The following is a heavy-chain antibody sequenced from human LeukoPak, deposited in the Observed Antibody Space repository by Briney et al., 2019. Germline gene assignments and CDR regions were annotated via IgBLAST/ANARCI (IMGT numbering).Heavy chain of an antibody. Sequence: SVKVSCKASGGTFSSYAISWVRQAPGQGLEWMGGIIPIFGTANYAQKFQGRVTITTDESTSTAYMELSSLRSEDTAVYYCATCPVTAAAGRLDYWGQGTLVTVSS. D-gene: IGHD6-13*01. V-gene: IGHV1-69*05. CDR3: ATCPVTAAAGRLDY. J-gene: IGHJ4*02. CDR2: IIPIFGTA. CDR1: GGTFSSYA.